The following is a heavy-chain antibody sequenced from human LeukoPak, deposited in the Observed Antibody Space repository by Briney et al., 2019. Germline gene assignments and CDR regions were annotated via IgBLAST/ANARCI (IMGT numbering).Heavy chain of an antibody. CDR3: ARIQMVRGVIGFDY. Sequence: PSETLSLTCAVYGGSFSGYYWSWIRQPPGKGLEWIGEINHSGSTNYNPSLKSRVTISVDPSRNQFSLKLSSVTAADTAVYYCARIQMVRGVIGFDYWGQGTLVTVSS. J-gene: IGHJ4*02. CDR1: GGSFSGYY. D-gene: IGHD3-10*01. CDR2: INHSGST. V-gene: IGHV4-34*01.